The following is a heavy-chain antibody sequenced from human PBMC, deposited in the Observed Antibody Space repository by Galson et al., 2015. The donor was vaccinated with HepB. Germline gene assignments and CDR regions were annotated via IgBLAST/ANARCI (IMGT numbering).Heavy chain of an antibody. J-gene: IGHJ4*02. Sequence: SVKVSCKVSGYTLTELSMHWVRQAPGKGLEWMGGFDPEDGETIYAQKFQGRVTMTEDTSTDTAYMELSSLRSEDTAVYYCATSPSGDYSYYFDYWGQGTLVTVSS. D-gene: IGHD4-17*01. CDR2: FDPEDGET. CDR1: GYTLTELS. V-gene: IGHV1-24*01. CDR3: ATSPSGDYSYYFDY.